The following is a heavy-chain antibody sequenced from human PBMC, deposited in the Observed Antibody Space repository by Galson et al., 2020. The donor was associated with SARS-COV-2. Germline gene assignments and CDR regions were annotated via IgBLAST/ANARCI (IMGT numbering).Heavy chain of an antibody. CDR2: ISGSGGST. D-gene: IGHD3-10*01. CDR3: AKDGSGSYYRAEYFQH. Sequence: GGSLRLSCAASGFTFSSYAMSWVRQAPGKGLEWVSAISGSGGSTYYADSVKGRFTISRDNSKNTLYLQMNSLRAEDTAVYYCAKDGSGSYYRAEYFQHWGQGTLVTVSS. CDR1: GFTFSSYA. J-gene: IGHJ1*01. V-gene: IGHV3-23*01.